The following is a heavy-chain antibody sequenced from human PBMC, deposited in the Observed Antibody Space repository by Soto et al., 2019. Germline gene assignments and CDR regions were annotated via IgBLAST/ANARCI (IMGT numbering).Heavy chain of an antibody. CDR3: ARDQKAFYDFWSGYSQTDDYHGLDV. Sequence: ASVKVSCKASGYTFTGYYIHWVRQAPRHGLEWMGWINPNSGGTNYAQKFQDWVTMTRDTSVSTVYMEVRRLTSDDTAVYYCARDQKAFYDFWSGYSQTDDYHGLDVWGRGTTVTVSS. J-gene: IGHJ6*02. D-gene: IGHD3-3*01. V-gene: IGHV1-2*04. CDR2: INPNSGGT. CDR1: GYTFTGYY.